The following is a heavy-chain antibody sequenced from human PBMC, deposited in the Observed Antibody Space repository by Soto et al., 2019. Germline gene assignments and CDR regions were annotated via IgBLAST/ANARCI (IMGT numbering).Heavy chain of an antibody. CDR3: ARNMDYYYGRGSGNGHGV. Sequence: QVPLVQSGAEVKEPGDSVRVSCEASGYTFTAYYIHWVRQAPGQGLEWMGWINPKFGDTTYAQDFQGRVSMTRDMSISTVYMELISLTSDDTAIYYCARNMDYYYGRGSGNGHGVWGQGTTVTVFS. J-gene: IGHJ6*02. CDR2: INPKFGDT. CDR1: GYTFTAYY. D-gene: IGHD3-10*02. V-gene: IGHV1-2*02.